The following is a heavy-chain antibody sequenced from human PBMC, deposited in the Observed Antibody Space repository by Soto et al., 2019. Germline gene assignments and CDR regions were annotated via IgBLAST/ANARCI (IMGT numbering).Heavy chain of an antibody. CDR3: ARDGDPQSAFWSGPLGGGRFDP. CDR2: IVPMCGTA. V-gene: IGHV1-69*12. CDR1: GGTFGNSA. J-gene: IGHJ5*02. D-gene: IGHD3-3*01. Sequence: QVQLVQSGAEVKKPGSSVNVSCKTSGGTFGNSAVTWVRQAPGQGLEWLGGIVPMCGTANYEQKFQGRVTITAHESTITAYMELSSMNTDDTAVYYCARDGDPQSAFWSGPLGGGRFDPWGQGTLVTVSS.